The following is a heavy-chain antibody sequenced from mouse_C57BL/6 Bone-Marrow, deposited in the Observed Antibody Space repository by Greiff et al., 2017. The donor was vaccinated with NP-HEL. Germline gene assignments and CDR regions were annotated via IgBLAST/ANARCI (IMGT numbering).Heavy chain of an antibody. Sequence: QVQLKQSGAELVKPGASVKMSCKASGYTFTTYPIEWMKQNHGKSLEWIGNFNPYNDDTKYNEKFKGKATLTVEKSSSTVYLELSRLTSDDSAVYYCARKDSSGYYAMDYWGQGTSVTVSS. CDR1: GYTFTTYP. CDR2: FNPYNDDT. J-gene: IGHJ4*01. D-gene: IGHD3-2*02. CDR3: ARKDSSGYYAMDY. V-gene: IGHV1-47*01.